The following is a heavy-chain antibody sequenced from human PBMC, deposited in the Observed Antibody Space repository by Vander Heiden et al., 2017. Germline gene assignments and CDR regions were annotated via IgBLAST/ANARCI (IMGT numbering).Heavy chain of an antibody. Sequence: QVQLVPSGAEVKKPGASVKVSCKASGYTFTSYDINWVRQATGQGLEWMGWMNPNSGNTGYAQKFQGRVTMTRNTSISTAYMELSSLRSEDTAVYYCARWTLWFGELSHYYYYYGMDVWGQGTTVTVSS. CDR1: GYTFTSYD. CDR2: MNPNSGNT. V-gene: IGHV1-8*01. D-gene: IGHD3-10*01. J-gene: IGHJ6*02. CDR3: ARWTLWFGELSHYYYYYGMDV.